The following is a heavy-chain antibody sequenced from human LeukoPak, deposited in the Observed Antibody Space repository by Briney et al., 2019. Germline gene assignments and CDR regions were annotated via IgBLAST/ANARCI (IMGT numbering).Heavy chain of an antibody. J-gene: IGHJ4*02. Sequence: SETLSLTCTVSGGFISSYYWSWIRQPPGKGLEWIGYIYYSGSTNYNPSLKSRVTISVDTSKNQFSLKLSSVTAADTAVYYCARDRRILYYDYWGQGTLVTVSS. CDR3: ARDRRILYYDY. D-gene: IGHD2-15*01. CDR1: GGFISSYY. V-gene: IGHV4-59*01. CDR2: IYYSGST.